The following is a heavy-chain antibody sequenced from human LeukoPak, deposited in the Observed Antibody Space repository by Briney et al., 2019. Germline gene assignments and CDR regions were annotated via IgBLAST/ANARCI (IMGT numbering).Heavy chain of an antibody. D-gene: IGHD4-17*01. J-gene: IGHJ4*02. CDR2: ISAYNGNT. V-gene: IGHV1-18*01. CDR3: ARDVSATVTTGDCDY. CDR1: GYTFTSYG. Sequence: ASVKDSCMASGYTFTSYGISWVRQAPGQGLEWMGWISAYNGNTNYARKLQARVTMTTDTSTSTANKELRSMRSDDTAVYYRARDVSATVTTGDCDYWGQRALVTVSS.